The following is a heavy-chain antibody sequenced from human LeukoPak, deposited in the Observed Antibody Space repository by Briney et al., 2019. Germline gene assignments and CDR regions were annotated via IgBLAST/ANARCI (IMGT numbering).Heavy chain of an antibody. D-gene: IGHD3-10*01. V-gene: IGHV1-46*01. Sequence: ASVKVSCKASGYTFTSYYMHWVRQAPGQGLEWMGIINPSGGSRSYAQKFQGRVTMTRDTSTSTVYMELVSLRSEDTAVYYCASLPRRTYGSGSYLGPYWGQGTLVTVSS. CDR1: GYTFTSYY. CDR3: ASLPRRTYGSGSYLGPY. J-gene: IGHJ4*02. CDR2: INPSGGSR.